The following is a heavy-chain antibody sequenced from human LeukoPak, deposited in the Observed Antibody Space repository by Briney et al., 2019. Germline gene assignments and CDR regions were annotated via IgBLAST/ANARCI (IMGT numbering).Heavy chain of an antibody. CDR1: GGTFSSYA. D-gene: IGHD4-17*01. CDR3: ARDDGDYAIYYYYGMDV. Sequence: SVKVSCKASGGTFSSYAISWVRQAPGQGLEWMGRIIPILGIANYAQKFQGRVTITADKSTSTAYMELSSLRSEDTAVYYCARDDGDYAIYYYYGMDVWGQGTTVTASS. V-gene: IGHV1-69*04. J-gene: IGHJ6*02. CDR2: IIPILGIA.